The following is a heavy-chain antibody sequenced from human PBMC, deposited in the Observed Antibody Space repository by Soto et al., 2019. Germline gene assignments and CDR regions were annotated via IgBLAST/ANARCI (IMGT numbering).Heavy chain of an antibody. V-gene: IGHV4-34*01. CDR3: ARSPSYGDYSYYYYMDL. Sequence: PSETLSLTCAVYGGSFSGYYWSWIRQPPGKGLEWIGEINHSGSTNYNPSLKSRVTISVDTSKNQFSLKLSSVTAADTAVYYCARSPSYGDYSYYYYMDLWGKGTTVSVSS. CDR2: INHSGST. D-gene: IGHD4-17*01. CDR1: GGSFSGYY. J-gene: IGHJ6*03.